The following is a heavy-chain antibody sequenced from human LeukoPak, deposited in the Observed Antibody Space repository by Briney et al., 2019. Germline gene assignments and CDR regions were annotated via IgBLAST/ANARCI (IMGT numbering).Heavy chain of an antibody. V-gene: IGHV4-34*01. D-gene: IGHD6-19*01. J-gene: IGHJ6*03. Sequence: SETLSLTCAVYGGSFSGYYWSWIRQPPGKGLEWIGSIYYSGSTYYNPSLKSRVTISVDTSKNQFSLKLSSVTAADTAVYYCARWSSGWSYYYYYYMDVWGKGTTVTVSS. CDR1: GGSFSGYY. CDR3: ARWSSGWSYYYYYYMDV. CDR2: IYYSGST.